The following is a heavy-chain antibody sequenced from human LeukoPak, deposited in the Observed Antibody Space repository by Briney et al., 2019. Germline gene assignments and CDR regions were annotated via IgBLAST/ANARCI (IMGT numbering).Heavy chain of an antibody. CDR3: AREPPQFYYYDSSGYYDY. Sequence: GGSLRLSCAASGFTFNNYGLIWVRQAPGKGLEWVAAISNDGGGIMYAAFVEGRFTISRDNSKNTLYLQMNSLRAEDTAVYYCAREPPQFYYYDSSGYYDYWGQGTLVTVSS. J-gene: IGHJ4*02. CDR2: ISNDGGGI. D-gene: IGHD3-22*01. V-gene: IGHV3-23*01. CDR1: GFTFNNYG.